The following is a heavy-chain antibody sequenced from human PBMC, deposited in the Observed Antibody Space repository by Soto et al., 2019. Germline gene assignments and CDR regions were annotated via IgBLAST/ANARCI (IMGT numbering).Heavy chain of an antibody. CDR3: ARTHSGSYYSVFNY. D-gene: IGHD1-26*01. J-gene: IGHJ4*02. CDR1: NSSISSGYY. V-gene: IGHV4-38-2*01. Sequence: PSETLSLTCVVSNSSISSGYYWGWIRQSPGKGLEWIASIYRSGTTSYNPSLKSRVTISVDPSKHQFSLMLTAVTAADTAVYYCARTHSGSYYSVFNYWGRGSLVTVSS. CDR2: IYRSGTT.